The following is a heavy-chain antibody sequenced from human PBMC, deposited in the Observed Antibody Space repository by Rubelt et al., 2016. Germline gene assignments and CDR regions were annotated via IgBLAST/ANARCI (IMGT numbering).Heavy chain of an antibody. J-gene: IGHJ4*02. V-gene: IGHV4-61*01. Sequence: QVQLQESGPGLVKPSETLSLSCTVSGGSVSSGTYYWSWIRQPPGKGLEWIGEINHSGRTNYNPSLKSRVTISVDTSKDQLSLKLNSVTAAETAVYYCRITIIRGVIPFDYWGQGTLVTVSS. CDR1: GGSVSSGTYY. CDR2: INHSGRT. D-gene: IGHD3-10*01. CDR3: RITIIRGVIPFDY.